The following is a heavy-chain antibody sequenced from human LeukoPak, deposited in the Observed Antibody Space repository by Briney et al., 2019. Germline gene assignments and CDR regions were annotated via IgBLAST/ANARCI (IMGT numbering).Heavy chain of an antibody. J-gene: IGHJ4*02. D-gene: IGHD7-27*01. CDR1: GYTFTGYY. CDR3: AREVLPGDKYYDY. V-gene: IGHV1-2*02. Sequence: ASVKVSCKASGYTFTGYYMHWVRHAPGQGLEWMGWINPNSGGTNYAQKFQGRVTMTRDTSISTAYMELSRLTSDDTALYYCAREVLPGDKYYDYWGQGTLVTVSS. CDR2: INPNSGGT.